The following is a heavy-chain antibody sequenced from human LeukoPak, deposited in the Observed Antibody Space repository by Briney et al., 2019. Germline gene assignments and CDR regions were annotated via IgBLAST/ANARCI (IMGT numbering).Heavy chain of an antibody. J-gene: IGHJ4*02. CDR3: ARSDVWGSYRLFDY. Sequence: ASVKVSCKASGYTFTGYYMHWVRQAPGQGLEWMGWINPNSGGTNYAQKLQGRVTMTRDTSISTAYMELSRLRSDDTAVYYCARSDVWGSYRLFDYWGQGTLVTVSS. D-gene: IGHD3-16*02. CDR1: GYTFTGYY. CDR2: INPNSGGT. V-gene: IGHV1-2*02.